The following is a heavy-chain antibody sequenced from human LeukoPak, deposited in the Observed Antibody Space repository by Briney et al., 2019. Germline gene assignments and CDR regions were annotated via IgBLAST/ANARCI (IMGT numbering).Heavy chain of an antibody. CDR3: ARGRRPDAFDI. CDR2: IYSGGST. CDR1: GFTVSSNY. J-gene: IGHJ3*02. Sequence: GGSLRLSCAASGFTVSSNYMNWVRQAPGKGLEWVSVIYSGGSTYYADSVKGRFTISRDNSKNTLYLQMNSLRAEDTAVYYCARGRRPDAFDIWGQGTRVTVSS. V-gene: IGHV3-53*01.